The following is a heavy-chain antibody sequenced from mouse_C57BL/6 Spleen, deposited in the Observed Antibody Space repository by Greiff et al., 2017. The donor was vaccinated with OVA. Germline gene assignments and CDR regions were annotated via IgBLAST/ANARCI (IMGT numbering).Heavy chain of an antibody. J-gene: IGHJ3*01. CDR1: GFTFSSYG. Sequence: EVKLVESGGDLVKPGGSLKLSCAASGFTFSSYGMSWVRQTPDKRLEWVATISSGGSYTYYPDSVKGRFTISRDNAKNTLYLQMSSLKSEDTAMYYCARQGDSSGSFFAYWGQGTLVTVSA. V-gene: IGHV5-6*01. CDR3: ARQGDSSGSFFAY. CDR2: ISSGGSYT. D-gene: IGHD3-2*02.